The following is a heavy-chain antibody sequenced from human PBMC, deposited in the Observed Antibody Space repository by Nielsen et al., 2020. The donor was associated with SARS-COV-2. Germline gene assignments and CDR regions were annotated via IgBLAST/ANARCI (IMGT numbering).Heavy chain of an antibody. D-gene: IGHD6-13*01. CDR2: IKQDGSEK. V-gene: IGHV3-7*01. J-gene: IGHJ6*02. CDR3: ARVVQQQLPNYYYYGMDV. Sequence: WIRQPPGKGLEWVANIKQDGSEKYYVDSVKGRFTISRDNAKNSLYLQMNSLRAEDTAVYYCARVVQQQLPNYYYYGMDVWGQGTTVTVSS.